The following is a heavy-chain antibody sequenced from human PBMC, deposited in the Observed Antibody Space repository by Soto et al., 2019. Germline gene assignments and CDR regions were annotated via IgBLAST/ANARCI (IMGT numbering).Heavy chain of an antibody. CDR1: GFTFSSYA. J-gene: IGHJ4*02. CDR2: ISGSGGST. V-gene: IGHV3-23*01. CDR3: AKGYCSSTSCREDY. D-gene: IGHD2-2*01. Sequence: EVQLLESGGGLVQPGGSLRLSCAASGFTFSSYAMSWVRQAPGKGLEWVSAISGSGGSTYYADSVKGRFTISRDNSKNPLYLQMNSLRAEDTAVYYCAKGYCSSTSCREDYWGQGTLVTVSS.